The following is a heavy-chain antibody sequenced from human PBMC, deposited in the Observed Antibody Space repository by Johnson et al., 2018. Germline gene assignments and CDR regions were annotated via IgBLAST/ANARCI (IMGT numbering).Heavy chain of an antibody. CDR1: GFIFDEFA. V-gene: IGHV3-9*01. CDR2: ISWTGEIR. D-gene: IGHD4-17*01. Sequence: VQLVESGGGLAQPGGSLRLTCTASGFIFDEFAMHWVRHAPGKGLEWVSSISWTGEIRGYADFVRGRFTISSDNSNNSISLQMNSMRVEDTALFFCAKDRSVNTDAFDVWGQGTMVTVSS. CDR3: AKDRSVNTDAFDV. J-gene: IGHJ3*01.